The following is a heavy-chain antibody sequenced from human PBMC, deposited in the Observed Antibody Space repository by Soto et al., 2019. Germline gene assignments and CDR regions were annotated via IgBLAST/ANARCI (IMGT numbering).Heavy chain of an antibody. CDR2: INSDGSST. J-gene: IGHJ4*02. D-gene: IGHD6-19*01. CDR1: GFTFSSYW. V-gene: IGHV3-74*01. CDR3: VRGEGGWETY. Sequence: EVQLMESGGGLVQPGGSLRLSCAASGFTFSSYWMHWVRQAPGKGLVWVSRINSDGSSTTYADSVKGRFTISRDNAKKTLDLQMNSLRAEDTGVYYFVRGEGGWETYWGQGTLVTVSS.